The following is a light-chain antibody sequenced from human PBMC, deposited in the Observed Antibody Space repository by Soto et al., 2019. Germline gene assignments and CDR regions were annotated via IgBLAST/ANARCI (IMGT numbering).Light chain of an antibody. Sequence: QSVLTQPPSASGSPGQSVTISCTGTSSDVGGYNYVSWYQQHPGKAPKFMIYDVSKRPSGVPDRFSGSKSGNTASLTVSALQDEDEADYYCSSYAGSNVVFGGGTKLTVL. CDR1: SSDVGGYNY. CDR2: DVS. CDR3: SSYAGSNVV. V-gene: IGLV2-8*01. J-gene: IGLJ2*01.